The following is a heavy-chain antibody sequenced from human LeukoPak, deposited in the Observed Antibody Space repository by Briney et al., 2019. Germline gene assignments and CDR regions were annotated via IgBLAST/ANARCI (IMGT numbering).Heavy chain of an antibody. V-gene: IGHV3-21*01. CDR3: ARDLSYYYDSSGYPHAFDI. D-gene: IGHD3-22*01. J-gene: IGHJ3*02. Sequence: GGSLRLSCAASGFTFSSYSMNWVRQAPGKGLEWVSSISTSSSYIYYADSVKGRFTISRDNAKNSLYLQMNSLRAEDAAVYYCARDLSYYYDSSGYPHAFDIWGQGTMVTVSS. CDR2: ISTSSSYI. CDR1: GFTFSSYS.